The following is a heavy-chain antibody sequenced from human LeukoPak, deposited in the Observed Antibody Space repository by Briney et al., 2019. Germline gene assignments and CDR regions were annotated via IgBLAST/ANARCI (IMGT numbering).Heavy chain of an antibody. Sequence: EASVKVSCKASGYTFGAYYIHWVQQAPGQGLEWMGIINPSGGISSYAQKFQGRVTMTSDTSTSTVYMELCGLRSEDTAVYYCASAQDHYQRSDYEPYFDYWGQGTLVTVSS. J-gene: IGHJ4*02. CDR3: ASAQDHYQRSDYEPYFDY. V-gene: IGHV1-46*01. CDR2: INPSGGIS. D-gene: IGHD3-16*01. CDR1: GYTFGAYY.